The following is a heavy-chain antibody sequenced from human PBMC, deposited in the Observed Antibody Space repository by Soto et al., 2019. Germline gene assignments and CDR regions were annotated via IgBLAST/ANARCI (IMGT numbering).Heavy chain of an antibody. D-gene: IGHD1-7*01. CDR1: GFTFTRYS. CDR2: ISSTTNYI. J-gene: IGHJ4*02. CDR3: ARESEELTSNFDY. Sequence: GGSLRLSCAASGFTFTRYSMDWVRQAPGKGLEWVSSISSTTNYIYYGDSMKGRFTISRDNAKNSLYLEMNSLRAEDTAVYYCARESEELTSNFDYWGQGTLVTVSS. V-gene: IGHV3-21*06.